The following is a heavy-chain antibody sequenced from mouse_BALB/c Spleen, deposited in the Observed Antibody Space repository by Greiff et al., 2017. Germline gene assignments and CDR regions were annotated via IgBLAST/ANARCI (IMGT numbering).Heavy chain of an antibody. V-gene: IGHV1-69*02. J-gene: IGHJ2*01. D-gene: IGHD1-1*01. Sequence: VQLQQPGAELVRPGASVKLSCKASGYTFTSYWINWVKQRPGQGLEWIGNIYPSDSYTNYNQKFKDKATLTVDKSSSTAYMQLSSPTSEDSAVYYCTRRGTTVVHCDYWGQGTTLTVSS. CDR3: TRRGTTVVHCDY. CDR2: IYPSDSYT. CDR1: GYTFTSYW.